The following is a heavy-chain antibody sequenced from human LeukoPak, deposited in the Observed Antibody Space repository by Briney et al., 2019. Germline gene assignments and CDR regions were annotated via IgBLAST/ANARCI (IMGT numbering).Heavy chain of an antibody. V-gene: IGHV3-23*01. CDR1: GFTFASYA. Sequence: GGSLRLSCAASGFTFASYAMTWVRQAPGKGLEWVLTISGSAGSTYYADSVKGRFTISRDNSKDTLYLQINNLRAEDTAVYYCATSSTWNRDTDYWGQGTLVTVSS. J-gene: IGHJ4*02. CDR3: ATSSTWNRDTDY. CDR2: ISGSAGST. D-gene: IGHD6-13*01.